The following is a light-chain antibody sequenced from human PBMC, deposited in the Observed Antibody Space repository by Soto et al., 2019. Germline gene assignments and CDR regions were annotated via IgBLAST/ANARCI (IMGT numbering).Light chain of an antibody. J-gene: IGKJ5*01. V-gene: IGKV1-39*01. CDR2: DAS. Sequence: DIQMTQSPSTLTPSXGDSVPITXXASRSISDWLAWYQQKPGKAPKRLIFDASSLESGVPSRFSGSGSGTDFTLTISSLQPEDFATDYCQQSYSTPVTFGQGTRLEIK. CDR1: RSISDW. CDR3: QQSYSTPVT.